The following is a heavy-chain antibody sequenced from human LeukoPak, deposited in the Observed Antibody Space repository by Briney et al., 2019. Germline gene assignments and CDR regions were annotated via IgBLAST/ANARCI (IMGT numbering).Heavy chain of an antibody. V-gene: IGHV1-18*01. CDR1: GYTFSSYG. D-gene: IGHD4-17*01. CDR3: ASGSRDDYGDYVVGYFDY. Sequence: ASVKVSCKASGYTFSSYGITWVRQAPGQGLEWMGWISIYNGNTNYAQMLQGRVTITADKSTSTAYMELSSLRSEDTAVYYCASGSRDDYGDYVVGYFDYWGQGTLVTVSS. CDR2: ISIYNGNT. J-gene: IGHJ4*02.